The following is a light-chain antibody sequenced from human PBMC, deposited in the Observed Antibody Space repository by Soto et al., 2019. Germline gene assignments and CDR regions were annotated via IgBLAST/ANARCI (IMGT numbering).Light chain of an antibody. CDR3: MQGIQLPNT. CDR1: QSLVHSDGIAY. CDR2: KVS. V-gene: IGKV2-30*02. Sequence: DVGMTHSPLSLPLTLGHPSSISCRSNQSLVHSDGIAYFSWFQQRPGRSPRRLIYKVSSRDSGVPARFSGSGSGTDFALKISRVEAEDVGLYYCMQGIQLPNTFGQGTRLEIK. J-gene: IGKJ5*01.